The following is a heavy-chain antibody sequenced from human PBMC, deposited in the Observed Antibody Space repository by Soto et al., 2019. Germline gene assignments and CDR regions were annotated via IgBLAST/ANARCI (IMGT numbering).Heavy chain of an antibody. J-gene: IGHJ4*02. D-gene: IGHD1-26*01. CDR2: IIPIFGTA. Sequence: QVQLVQSGAEVKKPGSSVKVSCKASGGTFSSYSINWVRQAPGQGLEWMGEIIPIFGTANYAQMFQGRVTITADESTSTAYMELSSLRSEDTAVYCCARDGGRHCGGIDYWGQGTLVTVSS. CDR3: ARDGGRHCGGIDY. CDR1: GGTFSSYS. V-gene: IGHV1-69*01.